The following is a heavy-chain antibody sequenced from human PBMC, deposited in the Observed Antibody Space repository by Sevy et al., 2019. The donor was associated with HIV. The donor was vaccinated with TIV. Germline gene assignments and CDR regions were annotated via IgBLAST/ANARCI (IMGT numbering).Heavy chain of an antibody. CDR1: GFTFSEAW. CDR3: AAGTGTSDFDY. V-gene: IGHV3-15*01. CDR2: IKSKTDVATR. D-gene: IGHD1-7*01. Sequence: GGSLRLSCAASGFTFSEAWMSWVRQAPGKGLEWVGRIKSKTDVATRDFAAPVRGRFSISRDDSANTVYLVMNNLKPEDTGVYYCAAGTGTSDFDYWGQGTLVTVSS. J-gene: IGHJ4*02.